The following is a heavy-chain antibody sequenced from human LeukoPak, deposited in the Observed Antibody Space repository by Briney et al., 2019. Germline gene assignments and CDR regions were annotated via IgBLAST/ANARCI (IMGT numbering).Heavy chain of an antibody. D-gene: IGHD5/OR15-5a*01. Sequence: GGSLRLSCAASGFTFSSYEMNWVRQAPGKGLEWVPYISSSGSTIYYADSVKGRFTISRDNAKNSLYLQMNSLRAEDTAVYYCVRDHHRRLYDSQARDTFDIWGRGTMVTVSS. CDR2: ISSSGSTI. CDR1: GFTFSSYE. V-gene: IGHV3-48*03. CDR3: VRDHHRRLYDSQARDTFDI. J-gene: IGHJ3*02.